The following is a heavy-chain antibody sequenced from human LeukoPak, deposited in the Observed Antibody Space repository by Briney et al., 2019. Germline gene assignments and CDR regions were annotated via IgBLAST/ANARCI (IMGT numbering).Heavy chain of an antibody. J-gene: IGHJ4*02. CDR1: GGTFSSYA. CDR3: AREQNDGSGSSVRG. CDR2: IILILGIA. V-gene: IGHV1-69*04. Sequence: GASVKVSCKASGGTFSSYAISWVRQAPGQGLEWMGRIILILGIANYAQKFQGRVTITADESTSTAYIELSSLRSEDTAVYYCAREQNDGSGSSVRGWGQGTLVTVSS. D-gene: IGHD3-10*01.